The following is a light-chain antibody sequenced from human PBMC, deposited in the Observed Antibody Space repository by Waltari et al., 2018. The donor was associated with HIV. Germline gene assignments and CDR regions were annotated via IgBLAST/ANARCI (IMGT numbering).Light chain of an antibody. V-gene: IGKV2-30*01. CDR2: RVS. CDR3: MQGTHWPIT. J-gene: IGKJ5*01. Sequence: VVVTQSPLSLPVSLGQPASISCNSSQSLLYSDGNTYLNWFHQRPGQSPRRLIYRVSNRDSGVPDRCSGSGSGTDFTLKISRVEAEDVGVYYCMQGTHWPITFGQGTRLEIK. CDR1: QSLLYSDGNTY.